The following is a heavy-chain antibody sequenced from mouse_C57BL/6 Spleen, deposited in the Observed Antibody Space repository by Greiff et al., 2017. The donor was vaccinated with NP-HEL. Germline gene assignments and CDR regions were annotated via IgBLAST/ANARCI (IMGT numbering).Heavy chain of an antibody. CDR2: IWWDDDK. Sequence: QVTLKVSGPGILQPSQTLSLTCSFSGFSLSTFGMGVGWIRQPSGKGLEWLAHIWWDDDKYYNPALKSRLTISKDTSKNQVFLKIANVDTADTATYYCARMGTTVVAGYYAMDYWGQGTSVTVSA. J-gene: IGHJ4*01. D-gene: IGHD1-1*01. V-gene: IGHV8-8*01. CDR3: ARMGTTVVAGYYAMDY. CDR1: GFSLSTFGMG.